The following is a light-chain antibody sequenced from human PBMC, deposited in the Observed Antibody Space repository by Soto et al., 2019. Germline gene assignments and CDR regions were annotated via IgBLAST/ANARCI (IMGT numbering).Light chain of an antibody. CDR1: QNIVSY. CDR2: DAS. CDR3: QQYEQWPIT. Sequence: EIVLTQSPAALSLSPGERATLSCRASQNIVSYLAWYQQKPGQVPRLLIFDASNRATGIPARFSGSGSGTEFSFTVTSLQSEDFAVYYCQQYEQWPITFGQGTRLEIK. V-gene: IGKV3-11*01. J-gene: IGKJ5*01.